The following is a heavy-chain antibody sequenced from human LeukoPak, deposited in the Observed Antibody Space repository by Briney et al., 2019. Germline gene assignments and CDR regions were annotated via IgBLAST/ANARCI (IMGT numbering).Heavy chain of an antibody. CDR2: ISGSGGTT. CDR3: ALRGAAAAYY. V-gene: IGHV3-23*01. J-gene: IGHJ4*02. Sequence: PGGSLRLSCAASGVTFNSDAMSWVRQAPGKGLEWVSAISGSGGTTIYADSVKGRFTISRDNSRNTLYLQMNSLRAEDTAEYYYALRGAAAAYYWGQGTLVTVSS. D-gene: IGHD6-13*01. CDR1: GVTFNSDA.